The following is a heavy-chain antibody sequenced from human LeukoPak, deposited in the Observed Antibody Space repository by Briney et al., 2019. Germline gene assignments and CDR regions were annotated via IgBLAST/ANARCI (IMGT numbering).Heavy chain of an antibody. CDR3: ATYDDSRGNSFHI. Sequence: PSETLSLTCTVSGGSISSYYWSWIRQPPGKGLEWIGYIYYSGSTNYNPSLKSRVTISVGMSKNQFSLRLSSVTAADTAVYYCATYDDSRGNSFHIWGQGTMVTVSS. V-gene: IGHV4-59*08. D-gene: IGHD4-17*01. CDR2: IYYSGST. CDR1: GGSISSYY. J-gene: IGHJ3*02.